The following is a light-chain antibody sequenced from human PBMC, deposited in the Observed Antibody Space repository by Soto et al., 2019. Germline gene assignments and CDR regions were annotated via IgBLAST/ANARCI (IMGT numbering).Light chain of an antibody. CDR1: SSDVGAHNF. J-gene: IGLJ2*01. CDR3: SSYTTNKTLL. CDR2: EIS. Sequence: QSVLTQPASVSGSPGQSITISSTGTSSDVGAHNFVSWYQQHPGKAPKLIFYEISNRPPGLSDRFSGSKSGTTASLTISGLQAEDEADYFCSSYTTNKTLLFGGGTKVTVL. V-gene: IGLV2-14*01.